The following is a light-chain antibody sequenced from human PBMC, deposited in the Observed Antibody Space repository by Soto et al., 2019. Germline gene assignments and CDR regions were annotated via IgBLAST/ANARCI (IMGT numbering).Light chain of an antibody. CDR1: SSDVGGYNY. V-gene: IGLV2-14*01. CDR2: EVS. CDR3: SSYTSSSTVV. Sequence: QSVVTQPASVSGSPGESITISCTGTSSDVGGYNYVSWYQQPPGKAPKLMIYEVSNRPSGVSNRFSGSKSGNTASLTISGLQAEDEADYYCSSYTSSSTVVFGGGTKVTVL. J-gene: IGLJ2*01.